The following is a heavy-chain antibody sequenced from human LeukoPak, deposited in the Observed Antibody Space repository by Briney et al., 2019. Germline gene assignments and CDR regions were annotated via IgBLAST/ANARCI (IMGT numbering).Heavy chain of an antibody. CDR3: ARAGGSVGWYGTIDS. D-gene: IGHD6-19*01. J-gene: IGHJ4*02. CDR2: IYTSGST. V-gene: IGHV4-61*09. CDR1: GGSISSGSNY. Sequence: SQTLSLTCTVSGGSISSGSNYWSWIRPPAGKALEWIGHIYTSGSTSYNPSLQSRVTISVDTSSHQFSLKVTSVTAADTAVYYCARAGGSVGWYGTIDSWGQGTLVTVSS.